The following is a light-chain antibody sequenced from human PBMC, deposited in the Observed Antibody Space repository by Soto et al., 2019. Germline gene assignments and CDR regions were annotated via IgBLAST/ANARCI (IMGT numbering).Light chain of an antibody. CDR2: DAS. V-gene: IGKV3-11*01. J-gene: IGKJ5*01. CDR1: QSVSSY. Sequence: DIVLTQSPATLSLSPGERATLSCRASQSVSSYLAWYQQKPGQSPRLLIYDASTRAPGIPARFSGSGTGTDFTLTISSLEPEDSAVYHCQQRSNWPSITFGQGTRLEIK. CDR3: QQRSNWPSIT.